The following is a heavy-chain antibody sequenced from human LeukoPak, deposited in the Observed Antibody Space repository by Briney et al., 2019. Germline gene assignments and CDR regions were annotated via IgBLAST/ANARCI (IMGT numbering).Heavy chain of an antibody. D-gene: IGHD1-26*01. CDR2: IYPGDSGP. J-gene: IGHJ3*01. CDR1: GYSFTSYR. V-gene: IGHV5-51*01. CDR3: GMSGDRVPLQDDVFDV. Sequence: GASPQIFCKVSGYSFTSYRIGWVRRLPGKGLEWMGIIYPGDSGPTYSPSFQGQVTISVDKSINTAYLQWSSLQASDTAMYYCGMSGDRVPLQDDVFDVWGQGTMVTVST.